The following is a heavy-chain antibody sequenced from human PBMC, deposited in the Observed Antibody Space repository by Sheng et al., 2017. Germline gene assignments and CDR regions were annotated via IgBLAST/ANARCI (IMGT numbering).Heavy chain of an antibody. J-gene: IGHJ2*01. CDR1: GFTLQYLW. D-gene: IGHD3-22*01. Sequence: PASGFTLQYLWHALGPPGSRQGAWSGWAVISNDGSNKYYADSVKGRFTISRDNSMNTLYLQMNSLRVEDTAVYYCARNYYYDSSGYRYFDLWGRGTLVTVSS. CDR2: ISNDGSNK. V-gene: IGHV3-30*03. CDR3: ARNYYYDSSGYRYFDL.